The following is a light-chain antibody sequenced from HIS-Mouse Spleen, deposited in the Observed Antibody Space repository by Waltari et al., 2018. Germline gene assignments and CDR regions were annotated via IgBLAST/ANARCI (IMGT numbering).Light chain of an antibody. J-gene: IGLJ2*01. CDR2: EGS. V-gene: IGLV2-23*01. CDR1: SSAVGSFNL. Sequence: QSALTQPASVSGSPGQSITISCPGTSSAVGSFNLVSWYQPHPGKAPKLMIYEGSKRPSGVSNRFSGSKSGNTASLTISGLQAEDEADYYCCSYAGSMVFGGGTKLTVL. CDR3: CSYAGSMV.